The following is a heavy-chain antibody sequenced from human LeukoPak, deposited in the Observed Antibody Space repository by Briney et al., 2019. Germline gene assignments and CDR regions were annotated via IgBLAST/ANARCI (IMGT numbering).Heavy chain of an antibody. D-gene: IGHD6-13*01. CDR3: AKDAAATLQFDY. V-gene: IGHV3-23*01. J-gene: IGHJ4*02. CDR1: GFTFTNYA. CDR2: ITGSGVTT. Sequence: GGSLRLSCAASGFTFTNYAMSWVRQAPGKGLEWVSAITGSGVTTYYADSVKGRFTISRDNSKNTLYLQMSSLRAEDTGVYYCAKDAAATLQFDYWGQGTLVTVSS.